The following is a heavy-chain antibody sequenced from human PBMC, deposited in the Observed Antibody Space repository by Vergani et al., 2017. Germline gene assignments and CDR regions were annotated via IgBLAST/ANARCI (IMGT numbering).Heavy chain of an antibody. D-gene: IGHD6-19*01. V-gene: IGHV4-34*01. CDR1: GGSFSGYY. J-gene: IGHJ4*02. CDR2: INHSGST. CDR3: AGGEAVAGLVR. Sequence: QVQLQQWGAGLLKPSETLSLTCAVYGGSFSGYYWSWIRQPPGKGLEWIGEINHSGSTNYNPSLKSRVTISVDTSKNQFSLKLSSVTAADTAVYYCAGGEAVAGLVRWGQGTLVTVSS.